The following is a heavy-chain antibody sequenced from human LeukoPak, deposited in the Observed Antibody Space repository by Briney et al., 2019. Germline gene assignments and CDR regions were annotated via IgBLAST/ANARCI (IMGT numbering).Heavy chain of an antibody. V-gene: IGHV1-46*01. CDR1: GYTFTNYY. D-gene: IGHD6-6*01. Sequence: ASVKVSCKASGYTFTNYYMHWVRQAPGQGLEWMGIINPSGGSTSSAQKFQGRVTMTRDTSTSTFYMELSSLRSEDTPVYYCARDHRDSSSSRGYYFDYWGQGTLVTVSS. CDR3: ARDHRDSSSSRGYYFDY. CDR2: INPSGGST. J-gene: IGHJ4*02.